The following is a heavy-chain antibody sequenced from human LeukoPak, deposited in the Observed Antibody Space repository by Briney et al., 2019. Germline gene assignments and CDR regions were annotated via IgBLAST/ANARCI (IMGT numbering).Heavy chain of an antibody. CDR1: GGSFSGYY. V-gene: IGHV4-34*01. CDR2: IYHSGST. J-gene: IGHJ6*04. Sequence: PSETLSLTCAVYGGSFSGYYWSWIRQPPGKGLEWIGSIYHSGSTYYNPSLKSRVTISVDTSKNQFSLKLSSATAADTAVYYCARIAGYGMDVWGKGTTVTVSS. D-gene: IGHD2-15*01. CDR3: ARIAGYGMDV.